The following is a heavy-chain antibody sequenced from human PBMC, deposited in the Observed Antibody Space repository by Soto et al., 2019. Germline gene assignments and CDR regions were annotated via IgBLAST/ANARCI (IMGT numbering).Heavy chain of an antibody. CDR2: INHSGST. J-gene: IGHJ5*02. CDR3: ARVEVVVVAATPMDWFDP. V-gene: IGHV4-34*01. CDR1: GGSFSGYY. D-gene: IGHD2-15*01. Sequence: QVQLQQWGAGLLKPSETLSLTCAVYGGSFSGYYWSWIRQPPGKGLEWIGEINHSGSTNYNPSLKRRVTISVDTSKNQFSLKLSSVTAADTAVYYCARVEVVVVAATPMDWFDPWGQGTLVTVSS.